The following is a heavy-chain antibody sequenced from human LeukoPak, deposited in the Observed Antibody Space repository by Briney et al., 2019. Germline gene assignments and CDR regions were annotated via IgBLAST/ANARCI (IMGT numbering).Heavy chain of an antibody. V-gene: IGHV1-18*01. D-gene: IGHD3-10*01. J-gene: IGHJ4*02. CDR3: ARDYYYGSGSYYNEGEN. Sequence: ASVKVSCKASGYTFTSYGISWVRQAPGQGLEWMGWISAYNGNTNYAQKLQGRVTMTTDTSTSTAYMELRSLRSDDTAVYYCARDYYYGSGSYYNEGENWGQGTLVTVSS. CDR2: ISAYNGNT. CDR1: GYTFTSYG.